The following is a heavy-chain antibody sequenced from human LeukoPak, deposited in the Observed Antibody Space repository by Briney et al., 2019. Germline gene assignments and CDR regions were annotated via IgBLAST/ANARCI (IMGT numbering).Heavy chain of an antibody. D-gene: IGHD2-2*02. CDR3: TTDLVDDVPAAIQ. V-gene: IGHV3-15*01. Sequence: GGSLRLSCAASGFTFSNAWMSWVRQAPGKGLEWVGRIKSKTDGGTTDYAAPVKGRFTISRDDSKNTLYLQMNSLKTEDTAVYYCTTDLVDDVPAAIQWGQGTLVTVSS. CDR2: IKSKTDGGTT. CDR1: GFTFSNAW. J-gene: IGHJ4*02.